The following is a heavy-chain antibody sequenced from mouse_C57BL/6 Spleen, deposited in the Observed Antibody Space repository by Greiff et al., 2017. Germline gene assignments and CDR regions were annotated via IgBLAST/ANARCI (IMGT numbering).Heavy chain of an antibody. CDR1: GFNIKNTY. J-gene: IGHJ3*01. CDR3: ARSLPYDYDGAWFAY. V-gene: IGHV14-3*01. Sequence: VQLQQSVAELVRPGASVKLSCTASGFNIKNTYMHWVKQRPEQGLEWIGRIDPANGNTKYAPKFQGKATITADTSSNTAYLQLSSLTSEDTAIYYGARSLPYDYDGAWFAYWGQGTLVTVSA. D-gene: IGHD2-4*01. CDR2: IDPANGNT.